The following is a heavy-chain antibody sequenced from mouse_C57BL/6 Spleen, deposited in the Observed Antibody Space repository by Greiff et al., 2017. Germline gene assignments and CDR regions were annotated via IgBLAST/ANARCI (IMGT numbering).Heavy chain of an antibody. CDR1: GYALTNYL. J-gene: IGHJ2*01. Sequence: VQLQQSGAELVRPGTSVKVSCKASGYALTNYLIEWVKQRPGQGLEWIGVINPGSGGTNYNEKFKGKATLTADKSSSTAYMQLSSLTSEDSAVYFCARGYYGSSYFDYWGQGTTLTVSS. D-gene: IGHD1-1*01. CDR3: ARGYYGSSYFDY. CDR2: INPGSGGT. V-gene: IGHV1-54*01.